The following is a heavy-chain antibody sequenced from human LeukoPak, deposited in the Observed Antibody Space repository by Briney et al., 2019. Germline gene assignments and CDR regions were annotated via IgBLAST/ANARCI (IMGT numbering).Heavy chain of an antibody. V-gene: IGHV3-30*18. Sequence: GGSLRLSCAASGFTFSSYGMHWVRQAPGKGLEWVAVISYDGGNKYYADSVKGRFTISRDNSKNTLFLQMNSLRAEDTAVYYCAKGGQYYTYYYGMDVWGQGTTVTVSS. CDR2: ISYDGGNK. CDR3: AKGGQYYTYYYGMDV. CDR1: GFTFSSYG. J-gene: IGHJ6*02.